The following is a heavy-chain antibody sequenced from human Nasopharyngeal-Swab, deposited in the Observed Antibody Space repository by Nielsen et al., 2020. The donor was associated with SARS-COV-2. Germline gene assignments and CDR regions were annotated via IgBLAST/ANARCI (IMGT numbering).Heavy chain of an antibody. J-gene: IGHJ6*02. CDR1: GFTFSNFW. CDR3: AKDIGSGSTSSIYGMDV. D-gene: IGHD2-2*01. V-gene: IGHV3-7*03. Sequence: GGSLRLSCAASGFTFSNFWMSWVRQAPGKGLEWVANIKEDGGEKSYVDSVKGRFTISRDNAKNSLYLQMNSLRAEDTALYYCAKDIGSGSTSSIYGMDVWGQGTTVTVSS. CDR2: IKEDGGEK.